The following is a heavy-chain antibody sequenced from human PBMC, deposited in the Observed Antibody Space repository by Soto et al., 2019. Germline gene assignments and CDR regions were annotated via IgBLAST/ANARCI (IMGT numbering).Heavy chain of an antibody. J-gene: IGHJ6*02. CDR3: ARPIAAAGTSYYYYYGMDV. Sequence: GGSLRLSCAASGFTFSSYWMHWVRQAPGKGLVWVSRINSDGSSTSYADSVKGRFTISRDNAKNTLYLQMNSLRAEDTAVYYCARPIAAAGTSYYYYYGMDVWGQGTTVTVSS. V-gene: IGHV3-74*01. CDR1: GFTFSSYW. D-gene: IGHD6-13*01. CDR2: INSDGSST.